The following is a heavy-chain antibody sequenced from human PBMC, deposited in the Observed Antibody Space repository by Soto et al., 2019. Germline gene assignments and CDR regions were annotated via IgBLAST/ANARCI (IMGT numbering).Heavy chain of an antibody. CDR1: GFTFSSYG. V-gene: IGHV3-30*18. CDR3: AKSRMPYYASCLGY. Sequence: QVQLVESGGGVVQPGRSLRLSCAASGFTFSSYGMHWVRQAPGKGLEWVAVISYDGSNKYYADSVKGRFTISRDNSKNTLYLQMNSLRAEDTAVYYCAKSRMPYYASCLGYWGHGTLVTVSS. CDR2: ISYDGSNK. J-gene: IGHJ4*01. D-gene: IGHD3-10*01.